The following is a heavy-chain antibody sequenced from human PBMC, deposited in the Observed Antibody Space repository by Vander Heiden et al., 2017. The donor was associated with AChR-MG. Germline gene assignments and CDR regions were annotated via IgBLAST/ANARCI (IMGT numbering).Heavy chain of an antibody. CDR1: GGTFSSHA. Sequence: QVQLVQSGAEVKKPGSSVKVSCKASGGTFSSHAMGWVRQAPGQGLEWMGGIIPIFGTANYAQKFQGRVTITADESTSTAYMELSSLRSEDTAVYYCARDRRYQLPPGPPYYGMDVWGQGTTVTVSS. V-gene: IGHV1-69*01. D-gene: IGHD2-2*01. J-gene: IGHJ6*02. CDR2: IIPIFGTA. CDR3: ARDRRYQLPPGPPYYGMDV.